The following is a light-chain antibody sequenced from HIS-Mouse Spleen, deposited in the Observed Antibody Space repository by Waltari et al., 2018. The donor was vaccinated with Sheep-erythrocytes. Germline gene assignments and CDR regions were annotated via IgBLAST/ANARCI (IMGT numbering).Light chain of an antibody. CDR1: SRDVGGYNH. V-gene: IGLV2-11*01. Sequence: QSALTQPRSVSGSPGQSVTISCTGTSRDVGGYNHVPWYQQHPGKAPKLMIYDVSKRPSGVPDRFSGSKSGNTASLTISGLQAEDEADYYCCSYAGSYNHVFATGTKVTVL. J-gene: IGLJ1*01. CDR2: DVS. CDR3: CSYAGSYNHV.